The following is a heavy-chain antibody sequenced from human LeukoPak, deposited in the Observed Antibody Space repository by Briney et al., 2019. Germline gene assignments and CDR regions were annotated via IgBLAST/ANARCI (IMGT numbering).Heavy chain of an antibody. Sequence: PSETLSLTCTVSGGSISSSSYCWGWIRQPPGTGLEWIGSIYYSGSTYYNPSLKSRVTISVDTSKNQFSLKLSSVTAADTAVYYCARQVPLHLGYCSGGSCYGAHWFDPWGQGTLVTVSS. D-gene: IGHD2-15*01. V-gene: IGHV4-39*01. CDR1: GGSISSSSYC. J-gene: IGHJ5*02. CDR2: IYYSGST. CDR3: ARQVPLHLGYCSGGSCYGAHWFDP.